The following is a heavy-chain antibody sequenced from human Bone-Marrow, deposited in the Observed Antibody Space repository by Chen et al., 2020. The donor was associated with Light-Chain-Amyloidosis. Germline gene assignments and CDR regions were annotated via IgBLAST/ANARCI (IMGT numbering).Heavy chain of an antibody. Sequence: QVQLQESGPGLVKPSQTLSLTCTVSGDSISNGDFYWSWIRQPPGKGLEWIGYIYFSGTTYYNPSLKSRVAIPKDTSKNQFSLRLSSVTAADTAVYYCARLFRYYNDLGLSLPRAYYFDYWGQGSLVTVSS. D-gene: IGHD3-22*01. CDR3: ARLFRYYNDLGLSLPRAYYFDY. J-gene: IGHJ4*02. V-gene: IGHV4-30-4*01. CDR1: GDSISNGDFY. CDR2: IYFSGTT.